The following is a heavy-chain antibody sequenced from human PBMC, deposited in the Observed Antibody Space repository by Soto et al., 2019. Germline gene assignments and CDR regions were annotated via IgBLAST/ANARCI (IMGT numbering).Heavy chain of an antibody. CDR1: GGSFSGYY. Sequence: PSETLSLTCAVYGGSFSGYYWSWIRQPPGKGLEWIGEINHSGSTNYNPSLKSRVTISVDTSKNQFSLQLTSVTAADTAIYYCARHGIEYSNSTWFDPWGPGTLVTVSS. CDR3: ARHGIEYSNSTWFDP. J-gene: IGHJ5*02. CDR2: INHSGST. V-gene: IGHV4-34*01. D-gene: IGHD6-6*01.